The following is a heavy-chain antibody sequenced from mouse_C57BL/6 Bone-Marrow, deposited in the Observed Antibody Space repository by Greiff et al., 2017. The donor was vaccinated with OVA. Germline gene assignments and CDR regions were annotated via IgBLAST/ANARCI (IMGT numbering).Heavy chain of an antibody. CDR2: INPGSGGT. CDR3: ARYGLYFDY. J-gene: IGHJ2*01. CDR1: GYAFTNYL. Sequence: VQLQQSGAELVRPGTSVKVSCKASGYAFTNYLIEWVKQRPGQGLEWIGVINPGSGGTNYNEKFKGKATLTADKSSSTAYMQLSSLTSEDSAVYFCARYGLYFDYWGQGTTLTVSS. V-gene: IGHV1-54*01. D-gene: IGHD1-1*02.